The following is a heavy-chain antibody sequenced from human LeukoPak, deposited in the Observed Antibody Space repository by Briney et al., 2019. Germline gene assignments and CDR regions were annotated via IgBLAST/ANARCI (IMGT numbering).Heavy chain of an antibody. CDR3: ARDRRNDYGDYVGVYFDY. Sequence: SETLSLTCTVSGGSISSSSYYWGWNRQPPGKGLEWIGSIYYSGSTYYNPSLKSRVTISVDTSKNQFSLKLSSVTAADTAVYYCARDRRNDYGDYVGVYFDYWGQGTLVTVSS. D-gene: IGHD4-17*01. CDR1: GGSISSSSYY. V-gene: IGHV4-39*07. J-gene: IGHJ4*02. CDR2: IYYSGST.